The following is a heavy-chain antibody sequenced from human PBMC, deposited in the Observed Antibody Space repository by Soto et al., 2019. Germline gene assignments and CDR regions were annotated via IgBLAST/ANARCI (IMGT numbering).Heavy chain of an antibody. V-gene: IGHV4-59*11. J-gene: IGHJ6*02. CDR3: ARGGWSMDV. CDR1: GASISSLY. D-gene: IGHD2-15*01. CDR2: IHYSGST. Sequence: PSETLSLTCTISGASISSLYWSWVRQPPGKGLEWIGYIHYSGSTNYNPSLKGRVTILVDTSKNQFSLRLSSVTAADTAVYYCARGGWSMDVWGQGTTVTVSS.